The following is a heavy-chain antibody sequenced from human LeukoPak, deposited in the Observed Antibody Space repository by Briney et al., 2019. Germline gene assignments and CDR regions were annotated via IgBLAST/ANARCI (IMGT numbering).Heavy chain of an antibody. CDR1: GYSISSGYY. D-gene: IGHD6-19*01. CDR3: ARLSSGWNAYFDY. J-gene: IGHJ4*02. CDR2: NFHSGST. V-gene: IGHV4-38-2*01. Sequence: SETLSLTCAVSGYSISSGYYWGWIRQPPGKGLGWIGSNFHSGSTYYNPSLKSRVTISVDTSKNQFSLKLSSVTAADTAVYYCARLSSGWNAYFDYWGQGTLVTVSS.